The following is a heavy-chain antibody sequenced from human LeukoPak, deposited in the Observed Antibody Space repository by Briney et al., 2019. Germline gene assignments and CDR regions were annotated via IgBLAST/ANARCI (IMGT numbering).Heavy chain of an antibody. V-gene: IGHV3-48*02. Sequence: PGGSLRLSCAASGFTFSSYSMNWVRQAPGKGLEWVSYISSSSSTIYYADSVKGRFTISRDNAKNSLCLQMNSLRDEDTAVYYCARDNFLYGMDVWGQGTTVTVSS. CDR1: GFTFSSYS. CDR3: ARDNFLYGMDV. J-gene: IGHJ6*02. D-gene: IGHD1-20*01. CDR2: ISSSSSTI.